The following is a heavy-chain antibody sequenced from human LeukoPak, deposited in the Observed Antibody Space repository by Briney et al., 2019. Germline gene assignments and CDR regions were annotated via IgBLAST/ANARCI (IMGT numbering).Heavy chain of an antibody. J-gene: IGHJ5*02. CDR1: GFTFSSYW. CDR2: IKQDGSEK. CDR3: ARGSYGSGSYYEGNWFDP. Sequence: GGSLRLSCAASGFTFSSYWMSWVRQAPGKGLEWVANIKQDGSEKYYVDSVRGRFTISRDNAKNSLYLQMNSLRAADTAVYYCARGSYGSGSYYEGNWFDPWGQGALVTVSS. V-gene: IGHV3-7*01. D-gene: IGHD3-10*01.